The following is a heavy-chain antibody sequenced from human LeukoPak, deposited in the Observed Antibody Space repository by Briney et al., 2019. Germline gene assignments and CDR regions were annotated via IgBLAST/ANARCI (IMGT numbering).Heavy chain of an antibody. Sequence: ASVKVSCKASGYTFTSYDINWVRQATGQGLEWMGWMNPNSGNTGYAQKFQGRVTMTRNTSISTAYMELSSLRSDDTAVYYCARTYYYDSSGGGYFDYWGQGTLVTVSS. CDR1: GYTFTSYD. V-gene: IGHV1-8*01. J-gene: IGHJ4*02. CDR3: ARTYYYDSSGGGYFDY. D-gene: IGHD3-22*01. CDR2: MNPNSGNT.